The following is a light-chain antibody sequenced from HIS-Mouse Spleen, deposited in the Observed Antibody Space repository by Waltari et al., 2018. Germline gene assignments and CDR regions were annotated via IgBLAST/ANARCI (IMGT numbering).Light chain of an antibody. Sequence: QSVLTQPPSVSGAPGQRVTISCTGSSSNIGAGYDVHWYQQLPGTAPKLPIYGNGNRPSGVPDRFSGSKSGTSASLAITGLQAEDEADYYCYSTDSSGNHRVFGGGTKLTVL. J-gene: IGLJ2*01. CDR3: YSTDSSGNHRV. CDR2: GNG. V-gene: IGLV1-40*01. CDR1: SSNIGAGYD.